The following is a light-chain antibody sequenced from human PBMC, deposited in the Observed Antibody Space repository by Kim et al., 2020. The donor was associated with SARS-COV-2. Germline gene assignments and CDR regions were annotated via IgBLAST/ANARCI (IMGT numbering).Light chain of an antibody. CDR1: QGTKDD. J-gene: IGKJ1*01. CDR3: LQHNTYPPT. V-gene: IGKV1-17*01. Sequence: DIQMTQSPSSLSASVGDRVTITCRASQGTKDDLSWYQQKPGTAPRRLIYTASRLQSGVPSRFSGSGSETEFTLTISSLQPEDFATYFCLQHNTYPPTFGQGTKVDIK. CDR2: TAS.